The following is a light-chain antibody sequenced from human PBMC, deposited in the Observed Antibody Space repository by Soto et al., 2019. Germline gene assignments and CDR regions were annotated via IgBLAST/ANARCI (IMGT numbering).Light chain of an antibody. J-gene: IGKJ5*01. V-gene: IGKV2-28*01. CDR2: LGS. CDR1: QSLLHSNGYNY. Sequence: DIVMTQSPLSLPVTPGEPASISCRSSQSLLHSNGYNYLDWYLQKPGQSPQLLIYLGSNRASGVPDRFSGSGSGTDFTLKISRVDAEDVGVYYCIQALQTSITFGQGTQLEFK. CDR3: IQALQTSIT.